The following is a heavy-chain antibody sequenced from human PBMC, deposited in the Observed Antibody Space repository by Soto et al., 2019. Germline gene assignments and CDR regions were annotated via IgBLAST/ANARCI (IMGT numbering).Heavy chain of an antibody. D-gene: IGHD1-7*01. CDR2: ISSNGGST. CDR3: ARDKIITGTRDYYYYYMDV. V-gene: IGHV3-64*01. Sequence: EVQLVESGGGLVQPGGSLRLSCAASGFTFSSYAMHWVRQAPGKGLEYVSAISSNGGSTYYANSVKGRFTISRDNSQNTMYLQMGSLRAEDMAVYYCARDKIITGTRDYYYYYMDVWGKGTTVTVSS. J-gene: IGHJ6*03. CDR1: GFTFSSYA.